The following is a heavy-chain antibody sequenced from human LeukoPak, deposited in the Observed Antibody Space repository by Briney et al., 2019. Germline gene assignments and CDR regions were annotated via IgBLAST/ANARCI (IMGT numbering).Heavy chain of an antibody. D-gene: IGHD3-3*01. J-gene: IGHJ4*02. CDR3: AGGFYDFWSGRLGEGLYYFDY. V-gene: IGHV4-59*01. Sequence: SETLSLTCTVSGGSISSYYWSWIRQPPGKGLEWIGYIYCSGSTNYNPSLKSRVTISVDTSKNQFSLKLSSVTAADTAVYYCAGGFYDFWSGRLGEGLYYFDYWGQGTLVTVPS. CDR2: IYCSGST. CDR1: GGSISSYY.